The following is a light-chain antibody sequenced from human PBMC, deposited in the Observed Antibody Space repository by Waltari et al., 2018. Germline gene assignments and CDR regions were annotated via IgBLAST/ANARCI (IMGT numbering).Light chain of an antibody. CDR1: SSDIGAFKH. CDR3: LSFTSSSTWV. V-gene: IGLV2-14*03. Sequence: QSALTQPASVSGSPGQSITISCTGTSSDIGAFKHVSWYQQHPGKAPRLMIFDVRDRPSGVSTRFSGSNSGNTASLTISWLQAEDEADYSCLSFTSSSTWVFGGVTKLTVL. J-gene: IGLJ3*02. CDR2: DVR.